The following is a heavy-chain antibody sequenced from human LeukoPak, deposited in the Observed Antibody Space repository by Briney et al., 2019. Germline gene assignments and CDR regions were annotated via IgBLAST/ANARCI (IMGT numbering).Heavy chain of an antibody. D-gene: IGHD2-15*01. CDR2: ISSSSSYM. J-gene: IGHJ4*02. Sequence: GGSLRLSCAASGFTFSNYGMNWVRQAPGKGLEWVSSISSSSSYMYYADSVKGRFTISRDNAKNSLYLQMNSLRAEDTAVYYCATPWGYCSGGSCFPFDSWGQGTLVTVSS. CDR1: GFTFSNYG. V-gene: IGHV3-21*01. CDR3: ATPWGYCSGGSCFPFDS.